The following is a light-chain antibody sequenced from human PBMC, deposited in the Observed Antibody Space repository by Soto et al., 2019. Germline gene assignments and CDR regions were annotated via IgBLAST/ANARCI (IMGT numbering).Light chain of an antibody. CDR3: QQYGSSRRT. CDR2: DAS. Sequence: EIVLTQSPGTLSLSPGERATLSCRASQSVSDYLAWYQQKPGQAPRLLIYDASKRATGIPDGFSGSGSGTDFTLTISRLEPEDFAVYHCQQYGSSRRTFGQGTKVDIK. J-gene: IGKJ1*01. V-gene: IGKV3-20*01. CDR1: QSVSDY.